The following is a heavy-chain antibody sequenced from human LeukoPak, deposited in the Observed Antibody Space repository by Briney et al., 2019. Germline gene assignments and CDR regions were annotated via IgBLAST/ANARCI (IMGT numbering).Heavy chain of an antibody. D-gene: IGHD3-9*01. J-gene: IGHJ4*02. V-gene: IGHV3-23*01. Sequence: PGGSLRLSCAASGFTFSSYAMSWVRQAPGKGLQRVSTISGLGGSTYYADSVKGRFTISRDNSKNTLYLEMNSLRDEDAAVYYCAKSQTVLGYLDWLSSPFDSWGQGTLVTVSS. CDR2: ISGLGGST. CDR1: GFTFSSYA. CDR3: AKSQTVLGYLDWLSSPFDS.